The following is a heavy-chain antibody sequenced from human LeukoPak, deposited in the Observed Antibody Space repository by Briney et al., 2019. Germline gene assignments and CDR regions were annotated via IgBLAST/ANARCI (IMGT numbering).Heavy chain of an antibody. Sequence: GASVKVSCKASGGTFSSSAISWVRQAPGQGLEWLGGIIPIFGSSNYAQNFQDRVTITAGESTSTAYMELSSLRSEDTAVYYCASVTTVTTKGHGAFDIWGQGTMVTVSS. J-gene: IGHJ3*02. V-gene: IGHV1-69*13. CDR2: IIPIFGSS. D-gene: IGHD4-17*01. CDR1: GGTFSSSA. CDR3: ASVTTVTTKGHGAFDI.